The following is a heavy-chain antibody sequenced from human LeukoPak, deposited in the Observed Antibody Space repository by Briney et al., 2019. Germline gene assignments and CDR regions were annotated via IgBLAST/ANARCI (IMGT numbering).Heavy chain of an antibody. V-gene: IGHV3-7*01. J-gene: IGHJ3*01. Sequence: PGGSLRLSCAASGFTFRTYWMSWIRQAPGKEPEWVADINQDGSEEYYLQSVRGRFTVSRDNAQNAVFLQMTNPRADDTAVYYCATWKMELQRNAFDFWGQGTVVTVSS. CDR1: GFTFRTYW. CDR3: ATWKMELQRNAFDF. D-gene: IGHD1-26*01. CDR2: INQDGSEE.